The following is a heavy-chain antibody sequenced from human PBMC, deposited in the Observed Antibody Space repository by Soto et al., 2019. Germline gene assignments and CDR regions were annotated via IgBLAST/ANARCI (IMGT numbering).Heavy chain of an antibody. CDR2: INPNSGGT. D-gene: IGHD6-19*01. Sequence: SVKVSCKASGYTFTGYYMHWVRQAPGQGLEWMGRINPNSGGTNYAQKFQGRVTMTRDTSISTAYMELSRLRSDDTAVYYCARDRQWLVHWFDPWGQGTLVTVSS. CDR1: GYTFTGYY. J-gene: IGHJ5*02. CDR3: ARDRQWLVHWFDP. V-gene: IGHV1-2*02.